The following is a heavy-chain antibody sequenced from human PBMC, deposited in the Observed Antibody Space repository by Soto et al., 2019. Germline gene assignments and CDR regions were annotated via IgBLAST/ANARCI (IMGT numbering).Heavy chain of an antibody. CDR3: ASLWFGELLSYYYYGMDV. CDR2: IIPIFGTA. J-gene: IGHJ6*02. D-gene: IGHD3-10*01. V-gene: IGHV1-69*13. CDR1: GGTFSSYA. Sequence: ASVKVSCKASGGTFSSYAISWVRQAPGQGLEWMGGIIPIFGTANYAQKFQGRVTITADESTSTAYVELSSLRSEDTAVYYCASLWFGELLSYYYYGMDVWGQGTTVTVSS.